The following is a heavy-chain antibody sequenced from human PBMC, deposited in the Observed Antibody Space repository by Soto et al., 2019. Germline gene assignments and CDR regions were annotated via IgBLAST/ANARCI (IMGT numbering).Heavy chain of an antibody. CDR3: ARARVLTGDYHQYYYYGMDV. CDR1: GGSISNDDYY. D-gene: IGHD3-9*01. J-gene: IGHJ6*02. V-gene: IGHV4-30-4*01. Sequence: PSETLSLTCTVSGGSISNDDYYRSWIRQPPGKGLEWIGFIDYTGYTFYNPSLESRVSISVDTSKNQFSLRLSSVTAADTAVYYCARARVLTGDYHQYYYYGMDVWGQGTTVTVS. CDR2: IDYTGYT.